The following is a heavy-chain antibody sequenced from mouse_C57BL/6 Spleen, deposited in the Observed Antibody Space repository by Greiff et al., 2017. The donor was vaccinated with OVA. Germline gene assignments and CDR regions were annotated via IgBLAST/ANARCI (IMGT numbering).Heavy chain of an antibody. CDR1: GYAFSSYW. V-gene: IGHV1-80*01. D-gene: IGHD1-1*01. CDR3: ARLAITTVNAMDY. J-gene: IGHJ4*01. Sequence: VQLQQSGAELVKPGASVKISCKASGYAFSSYWMNWVKQRPGKGLEWIGQIYPGDGDTNYNGKFKGKATLTADKSSSTAYMQLSSLTSEDSAVYFCARLAITTVNAMDYWGQGTSVTVSS. CDR2: IYPGDGDT.